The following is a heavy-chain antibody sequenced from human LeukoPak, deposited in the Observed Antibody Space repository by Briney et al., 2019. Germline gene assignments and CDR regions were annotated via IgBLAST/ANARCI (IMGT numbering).Heavy chain of an antibody. D-gene: IGHD3-10*01. CDR1: GFSVSTNY. Sequence: GGSLRLSCAASGFSVSTNYMSWVRQAPGKGLEWVSVIFTNGNTEYADSVKGRFTISRDNSKNMLYLQMNSLRAEDTAVYYCARDHYGLTSYPNPWGQGTLVTVSS. CDR2: IFTNGNT. CDR3: ARDHYGLTSYPNP. J-gene: IGHJ5*02. V-gene: IGHV3-66*01.